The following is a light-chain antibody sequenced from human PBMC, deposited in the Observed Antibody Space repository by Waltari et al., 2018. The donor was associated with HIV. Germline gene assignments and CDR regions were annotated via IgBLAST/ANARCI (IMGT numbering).Light chain of an antibody. Sequence: QSALTQPPSASGSPGQSVTISCTGTSSDVGGSNYVSWYQQHPCKAPKLILYEVCKRPQGVPERFSGARSGNTASLTVAGLQAEGEADYYCSAYDGSNNVYVVFGGGTKLTVL. J-gene: IGLJ2*01. CDR2: EVC. CDR3: SAYDGSNNVYVV. V-gene: IGLV2-8*01. CDR1: SSDVGGSNY.